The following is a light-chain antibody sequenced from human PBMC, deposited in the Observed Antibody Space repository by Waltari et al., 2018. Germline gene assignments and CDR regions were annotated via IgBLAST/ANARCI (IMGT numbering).Light chain of an antibody. J-gene: IGKJ4*01. CDR1: QSVGSS. CDR2: NTN. CDR3: QQSSDWPT. Sequence: EIVWRQSPATLSLSPAERATLICRASQSVGSSIAWYQVKPGQAPRLLIHNTNNWAPGIPPRFSGSGSGTDFSLTISSLEPEDFAVYYCQQSSDWPTFGGGTKVEIK. V-gene: IGKV3-11*01.